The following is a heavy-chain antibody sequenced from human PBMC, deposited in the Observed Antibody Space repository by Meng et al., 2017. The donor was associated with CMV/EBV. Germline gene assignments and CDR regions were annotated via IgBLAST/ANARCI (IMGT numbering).Heavy chain of an antibody. J-gene: IGHJ5*02. Sequence: QWHPQWAVRCPVRPSQTLSLTCTVSGRCISSYFWSWIRQPAGKGLEWIGRIYTSGSTNYNPSLKSRVTMSVDTSKNQFSLKLSSVTAADTAVYYCARDLMNCSSTSCANWFDPWGQGTLVTVSS. V-gene: IGHV4-4*07. D-gene: IGHD2-2*01. CDR3: ARDLMNCSSTSCANWFDP. CDR1: GRCISSYF. CDR2: IYTSGST.